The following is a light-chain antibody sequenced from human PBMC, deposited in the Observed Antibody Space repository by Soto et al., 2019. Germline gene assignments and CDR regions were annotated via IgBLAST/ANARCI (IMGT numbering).Light chain of an antibody. CDR1: QTISNY. CDR2: AAS. CDR3: QQSYRTPRT. V-gene: IGKV1-39*01. J-gene: IGKJ3*01. Sequence: DIQMTQSPPSLSASVGERVTITCRASQTISNYLNWYQQKPGKAPKLLIYAASSLQSGVPSRFSGSGSGTDFTLTISSLQPEDFATYFCQQSYRTPRTFGPGTKVDIK.